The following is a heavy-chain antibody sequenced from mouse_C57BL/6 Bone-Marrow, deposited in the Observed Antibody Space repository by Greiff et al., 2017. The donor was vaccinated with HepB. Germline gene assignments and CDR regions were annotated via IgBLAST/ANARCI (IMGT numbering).Heavy chain of an antibody. Sequence: EVQLQQSVAELVRPGASVKLSCTASGFNIKNTYMHWVKQRPEQGLEWIGRIDTANGNTKYAPKFQGKTTITADPSSNTAYLQLSSLTSEDTALYYCAYYSNYGTYYFDYWGQGTTLTVSS. CDR3: AYYSNYGTYYFDY. V-gene: IGHV14-3*01. D-gene: IGHD2-5*01. CDR1: GFNIKNTY. J-gene: IGHJ2*01. CDR2: IDTANGNT.